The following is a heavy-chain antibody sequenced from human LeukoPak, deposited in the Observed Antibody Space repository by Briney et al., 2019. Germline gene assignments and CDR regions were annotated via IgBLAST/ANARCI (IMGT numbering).Heavy chain of an antibody. Sequence: GGSLRLSCAASGFTFSSYGMSWVRQAPGKGLEWVSAISGSGGSTYYADSVKGRFTISRDNSKNTLYLQMNSLRAEDTAVYHCAKEITMVRGVITYFDYWGQGTLVTVSS. CDR1: GFTFSSYG. CDR2: ISGSGGST. J-gene: IGHJ4*02. CDR3: AKEITMVRGVITYFDY. D-gene: IGHD3-10*01. V-gene: IGHV3-23*01.